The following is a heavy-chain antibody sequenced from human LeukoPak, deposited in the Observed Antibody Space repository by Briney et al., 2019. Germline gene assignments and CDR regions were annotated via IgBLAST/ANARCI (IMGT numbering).Heavy chain of an antibody. V-gene: IGHV4-59*01. D-gene: IGHD6-19*01. CDR2: ILYSGST. CDR1: GGSISSYN. Sequence: SETLSLTCTVSGGSISSYNWSWIRQPPGKGLEWIGYILYSGSTNYNPSLKSRVTISVDTSKSQFSLKLSSVTAADTAVYYCARGSGWSDYFDYWGQGTLVTVSS. J-gene: IGHJ4*02. CDR3: ARGSGWSDYFDY.